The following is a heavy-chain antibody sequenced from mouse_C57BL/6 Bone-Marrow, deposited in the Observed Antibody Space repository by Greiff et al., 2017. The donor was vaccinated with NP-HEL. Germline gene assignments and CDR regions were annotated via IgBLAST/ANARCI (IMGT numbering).Heavy chain of an antibody. D-gene: IGHD1-1*01. V-gene: IGHV3-1*01. CDR3: ARTVVDAMDY. J-gene: IGHJ4*01. CDR1: GYSITSGYD. CDR2: ISYSGST. Sequence: DVKLQESGPGMVKPSQSLSLPCTVPGYSITSGYDWHWIRHFPGNKLEWMGYISYSGSTNYNPSLKSRISITHDTSKNHFFLKLNSVTTEDTATYYCARTVVDAMDYWGQGTSVTVSS.